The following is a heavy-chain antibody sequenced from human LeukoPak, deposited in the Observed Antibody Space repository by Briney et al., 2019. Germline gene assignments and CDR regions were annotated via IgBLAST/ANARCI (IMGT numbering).Heavy chain of an antibody. D-gene: IGHD5-18*01. CDR3: AKETRVDTAMVEDYGMDV. Sequence: GGSLRLSCVASGFNFDDYAMNWVRQAPGKGLEWVSGISWNSGGIGYGDSVKGRFTISRDNSKNTLYLQMNSLRAEDTAVYYCAKETRVDTAMVEDYGMDVWGQGTTVTVSS. CDR2: ISWNSGGI. J-gene: IGHJ6*02. CDR1: GFNFDDYA. V-gene: IGHV3-9*01.